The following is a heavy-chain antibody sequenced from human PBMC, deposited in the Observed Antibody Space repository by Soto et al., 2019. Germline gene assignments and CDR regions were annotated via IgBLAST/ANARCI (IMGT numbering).Heavy chain of an antibody. J-gene: IGHJ4*02. Sequence: GGSLRLSCAASGFVFSNYATFWFRQAPGRGLEWVSTIYAAGGGKYYAGSVKGRFTVSRDNSSDTLFLQMDSLRVEDTAIYFCAKDLIRGDGYEDPDYWGRGTMVTVSS. V-gene: IGHV3-23*01. D-gene: IGHD5-12*01. CDR2: IYAAGGGK. CDR3: AKDLIRGDGYEDPDY. CDR1: GFVFSNYA.